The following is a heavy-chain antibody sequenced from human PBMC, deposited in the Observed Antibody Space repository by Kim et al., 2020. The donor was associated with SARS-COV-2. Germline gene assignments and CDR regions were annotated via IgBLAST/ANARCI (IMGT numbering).Heavy chain of an antibody. CDR3: AKDLGYGSGKDFYYGMDV. D-gene: IGHD3-10*01. Sequence: GGSLRLSCAASGFTFGNFAMNWVRQAPGKGLDWVSDMWGSGSGTYYADTVKGRFTSSRDNYKNTLHLQMNSLRAEDTAVDYCAKDLGYGSGKDFYYGMDVWGRGTAVTVSS. CDR2: MWGSGSGT. V-gene: IGHV3-23*01. J-gene: IGHJ6*02. CDR1: GFTFGNFA.